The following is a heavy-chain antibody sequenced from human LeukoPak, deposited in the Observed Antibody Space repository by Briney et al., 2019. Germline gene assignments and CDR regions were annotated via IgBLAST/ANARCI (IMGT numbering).Heavy chain of an antibody. J-gene: IGHJ4*02. D-gene: IGHD2-15*01. CDR2: IISSGSSI. Sequence: GGSLRLSCAASGFTFSSYSMNWVRQAPGKGLEWVSYIISSGSSIYYADSVRGRFTISRDNAKNSLYLQMNSLRVEDTAVYYCATDGYCSGGSCSIAAFDYWGQGTLVTVSS. CDR3: ATDGYCSGGSCSIAAFDY. CDR1: GFTFSSYS. V-gene: IGHV3-48*04.